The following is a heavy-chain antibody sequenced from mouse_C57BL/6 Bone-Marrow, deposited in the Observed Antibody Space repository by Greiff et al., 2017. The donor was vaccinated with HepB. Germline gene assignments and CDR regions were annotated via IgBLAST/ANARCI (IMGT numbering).Heavy chain of an antibody. Sequence: EVKLMESGGDLVKPGGSLKLSCAASGFTFSSYGMSWVRQTPDKRLEWVATISSGGSYTYYPDSVKGRFTISRDNAKNTLYLQMSSLKSEDTAMYYCARNWDERGQGTSVTVSS. CDR3: ARNWDE. J-gene: IGHJ4*01. D-gene: IGHD4-1*01. V-gene: IGHV5-6*01. CDR2: ISSGGSYT. CDR1: GFTFSSYG.